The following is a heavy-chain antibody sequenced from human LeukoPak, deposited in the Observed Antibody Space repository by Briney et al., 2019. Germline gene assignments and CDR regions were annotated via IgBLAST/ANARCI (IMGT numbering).Heavy chain of an antibody. CDR2: IYANGDT. CDR1: GITVTNNY. D-gene: IGHD4-17*01. J-gene: IGHJ4*02. Sequence: GGSLRLSCAASGITVTNNYWHWLRQAPGKGLEWVSIIYANGDTLYAASVRGRFTFSRDNSKNTFYLQMNSLRAEGTAIYYCAHGDYPLTYWGQGTLVTVSS. V-gene: IGHV3-66*01. CDR3: AHGDYPLTY.